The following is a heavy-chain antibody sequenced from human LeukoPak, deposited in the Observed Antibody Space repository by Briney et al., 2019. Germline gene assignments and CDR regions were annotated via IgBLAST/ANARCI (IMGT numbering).Heavy chain of an antibody. CDR3: ARDRTTSHFDY. CDR2: IYYGEST. Sequence: SETLSLTCTVSGGSISSYYWSWIRQPPGKGLEWIGYIYYGESTNYNPSLKSRVTISVDTSKNQFSLKLSSVTAADTAVYYCARDRTTSHFDYWGQGTLVTVSS. CDR1: GGSISSYY. J-gene: IGHJ4*02. D-gene: IGHD4-17*01. V-gene: IGHV4-59*01.